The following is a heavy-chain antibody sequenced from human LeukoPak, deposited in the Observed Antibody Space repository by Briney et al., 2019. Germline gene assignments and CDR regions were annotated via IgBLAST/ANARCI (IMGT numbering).Heavy chain of an antibody. CDR2: INTSGNT. J-gene: IGHJ5*01. D-gene: IGHD1-26*01. Sequence: SETLSLTCAVSGSSITSDYFWGWIRQPAGKGLEWIGRINTSGNTNYNPSLKSRVTMSVDTSKNQFSLRLSSVTAADTAIYFCARESVGATPNWFDSWGQGTLVTVSS. CDR3: ARESVGATPNWFDS. CDR1: GSSITSDYF. V-gene: IGHV4-4*07.